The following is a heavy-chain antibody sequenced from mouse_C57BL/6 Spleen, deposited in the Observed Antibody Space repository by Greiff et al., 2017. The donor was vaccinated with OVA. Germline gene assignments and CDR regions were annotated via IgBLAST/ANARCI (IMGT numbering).Heavy chain of an antibody. V-gene: IGHV5-12*01. D-gene: IGHD1-1*01. CDR1: GFTFSDYY. CDR3: ARCYYGRGYFDY. J-gene: IGHJ2*01. CDR2: ISNGGGST. Sequence: EVMLVESGGGLVQPGGSLKLSCAASGFTFSDYYMYWVRQTPEKRLEWVAYISNGGGSTYYPDTVKGRFTISRDNAKNTLYLQMSRLKSEDTAMYCCARCYYGRGYFDYWGQGTTLTVSS.